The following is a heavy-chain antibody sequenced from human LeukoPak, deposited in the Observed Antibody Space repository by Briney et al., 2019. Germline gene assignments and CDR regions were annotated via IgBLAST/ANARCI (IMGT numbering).Heavy chain of an antibody. CDR2: INPNSGGT. CDR3: AREFYYGSGRPIDY. J-gene: IGHJ4*02. CDR1: GYTFTGYY. Sequence: GSSVKVSCKASGYTFTGYYMHWVRQAPGQGLEWMGWINPNSGGTNYAQKFQGRVTMTRDTSISTAYMELSRLRSDDTAVYYCAREFYYGSGRPIDYWGQGTLVTVSS. D-gene: IGHD3-10*01. V-gene: IGHV1-2*02.